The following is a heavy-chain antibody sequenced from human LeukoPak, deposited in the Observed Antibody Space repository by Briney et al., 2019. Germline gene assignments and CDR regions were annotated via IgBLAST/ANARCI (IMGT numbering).Heavy chain of an antibody. CDR3: AKGDIAVAAHWRNWFDP. J-gene: IGHJ5*02. D-gene: IGHD6-19*01. CDR1: GFTFDDYA. Sequence: QSGGSLRLSCAASGFTFDDYAMHWVRQAPGKGLEWVSAISGSGGSTYYADSVKGRFTISRDNSKNTLYLQVNSLRAEDTAVYYCAKGDIAVAAHWRNWFDPWGQGTLVTVSS. V-gene: IGHV3-23*01. CDR2: ISGSGGST.